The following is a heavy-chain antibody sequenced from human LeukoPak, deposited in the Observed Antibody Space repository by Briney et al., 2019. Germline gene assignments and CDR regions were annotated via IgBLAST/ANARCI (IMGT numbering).Heavy chain of an antibody. CDR3: ARGGSGWQTDY. Sequence: GGSLRLSCGASGFTFSRTWMHWVRQAPGKGLVRVSRINSDGTSTVYADSVKGRFTISRDNAKNTVYLQMSGLGVDDTAVYYCARGGSGWQTDYWGQGTLVTVSS. CDR2: INSDGTST. J-gene: IGHJ4*02. CDR1: GFTFSRTW. V-gene: IGHV3-74*01. D-gene: IGHD6-19*01.